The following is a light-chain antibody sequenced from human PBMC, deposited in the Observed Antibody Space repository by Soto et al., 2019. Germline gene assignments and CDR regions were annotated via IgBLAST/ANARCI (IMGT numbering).Light chain of an antibody. J-gene: IGKJ3*01. V-gene: IGKV1-5*01. CDR3: QQYDGN. CDR2: DAS. Sequence: DIQLTQSPSTLSASVGDRVTLTCRASQNINNWLAWYQQKPGKAPKVLIYDASSLESGVPSRFSGSGSGTEFTLTISSLQPDHFATYYCQQYDGNFGPGTQVDIK. CDR1: QNINNW.